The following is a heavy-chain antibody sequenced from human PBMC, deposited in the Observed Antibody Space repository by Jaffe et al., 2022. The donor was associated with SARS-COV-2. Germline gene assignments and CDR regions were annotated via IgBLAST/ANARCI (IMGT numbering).Heavy chain of an antibody. CDR2: INHTGST. D-gene: IGHD3-16*01. J-gene: IGHJ4*02. CDR1: GGSLGTDY. CDR3: AKGGPLGAGAY. V-gene: IGHV4-34*01. Sequence: QVQLQQWGAGLLKPSETLSLTCAVYGGSLGTDYWSWIRQPPGKGLEWIGEINHTGSTSYNPSLTGRVTMSVDTSKSHFSLRLTYVTAADTAIYYCAKGGPLGAGAYWGQGNLVSVSS.